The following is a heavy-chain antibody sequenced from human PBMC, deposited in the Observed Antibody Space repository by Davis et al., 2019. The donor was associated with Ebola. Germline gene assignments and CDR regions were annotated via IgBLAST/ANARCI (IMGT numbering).Heavy chain of an antibody. D-gene: IGHD1-26*01. V-gene: IGHV4-39*01. J-gene: IGHJ2*01. CDR3: ARRRGSYSRYWYFDL. CDR1: GGSISSSSYY. Sequence: MPGGSLRLSCTVSGGSISSSSYYWGWIRQPPGKGLEWIGSIYYSGSTYYNPSLKSRVTISVDTSKNQFSLKLSSVTAADTAVYYCARRRGSYSRYWYFDLWGRGTLVTVSS. CDR2: IYYSGST.